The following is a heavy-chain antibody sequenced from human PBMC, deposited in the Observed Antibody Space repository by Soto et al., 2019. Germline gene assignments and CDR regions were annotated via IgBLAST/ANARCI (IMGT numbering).Heavy chain of an antibody. Sequence: GSLRLSCAASGFTFSDYYMSWIRQAPGKGLEWVSYISSSSSYTNYADSVKGRFTISRDNAKNTLYLQMNSLRAEDTAVYYCARDGAHYDFWSGYYIYFDYWGQGTLVTVSS. CDR2: ISSSSSYT. J-gene: IGHJ4*02. V-gene: IGHV3-11*06. CDR1: GFTFSDYY. D-gene: IGHD3-3*01. CDR3: ARDGAHYDFWSGYYIYFDY.